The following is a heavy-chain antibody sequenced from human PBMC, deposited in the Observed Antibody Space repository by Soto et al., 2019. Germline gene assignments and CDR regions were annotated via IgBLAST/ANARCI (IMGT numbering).Heavy chain of an antibody. CDR2: ISGSGGST. CDR1: GFTFSSYS. D-gene: IGHD3-22*01. V-gene: IGHV3-23*01. J-gene: IGHJ3*02. Sequence: WGSLRLSCAASGFTFSSYSISWVRQAPGKGLEWVSAISGSGGSTYYADSVKGRFTISRDNSKNTLYLQMNSLRAEDTAVYYCAKDMRTYYYDSSGPDAFDIWGQGTMVTVSS. CDR3: AKDMRTYYYDSSGPDAFDI.